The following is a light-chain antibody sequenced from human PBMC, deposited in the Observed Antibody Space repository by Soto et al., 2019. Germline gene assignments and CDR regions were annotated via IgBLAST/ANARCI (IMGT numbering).Light chain of an antibody. J-gene: IGKJ1*01. CDR2: DAS. CDR1: QSVSSH. Sequence: PGERATLYCRASQSVSSHLAWYQQKAGLAPRLLIYDASSRATGIPDRFSGGGSGTDFTLTISRLEPEDFAVYYCQQYGSSRTFGQGTKVDIK. V-gene: IGKV3-20*01. CDR3: QQYGSSRT.